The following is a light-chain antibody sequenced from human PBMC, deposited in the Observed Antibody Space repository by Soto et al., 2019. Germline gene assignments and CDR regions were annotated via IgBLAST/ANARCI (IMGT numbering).Light chain of an antibody. CDR1: QDISNY. V-gene: IGKV1-33*01. CDR3: QQYKHLIT. J-gene: IGKJ5*01. Sequence: DIQMTQSPSSLSASVGDRVTITCQASQDISNYLNWYQQKPGKAPKLLIYDASNLETGVPSRFSGSGSGTGFTFTITSLQPEDIATYYCQQYKHLITFGQGTRLEIK. CDR2: DAS.